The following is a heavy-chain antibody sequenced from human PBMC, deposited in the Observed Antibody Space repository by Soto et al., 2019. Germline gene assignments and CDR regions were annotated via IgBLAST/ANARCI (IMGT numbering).Heavy chain of an antibody. CDR3: VGGGDQDNYFGP. V-gene: IGHV4-31*03. J-gene: IGHJ5*02. CDR2: IFHSGST. Sequence: QVQLQESGPGVVKPSQTLSLTCTVSGGSVDSGGYYWHWIRQHPGKGLEWIAYIFHSGSTHYNPSLRGRLTTSIDTSKNQFSLELSSVTAADTAVYYWVGGGDQDNYFGPWGQGTLVTVSS. D-gene: IGHD2-21*02. CDR1: GGSVDSGGYY.